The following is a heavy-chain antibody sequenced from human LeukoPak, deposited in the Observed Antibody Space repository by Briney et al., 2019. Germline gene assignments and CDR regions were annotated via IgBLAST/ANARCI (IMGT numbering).Heavy chain of an antibody. CDR3: ARDGKRYSGSLSYMDV. J-gene: IGHJ6*03. V-gene: IGHV1-46*01. Sequence: GASVKVSCKASGYTFTSYYMHWVRQAPGQGLEWMGIINPSGGSTTYAQKFQGRVTMTRDMSTSTVYMELSSLRSEDTAIYYCARDGKRYSGSLSYMDVWGKGTTVTVSS. CDR1: GYTFTSYY. CDR2: INPSGGST. D-gene: IGHD1-26*01.